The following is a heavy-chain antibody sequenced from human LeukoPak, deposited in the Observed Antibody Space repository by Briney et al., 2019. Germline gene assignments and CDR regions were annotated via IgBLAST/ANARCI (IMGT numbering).Heavy chain of an antibody. Sequence: SETLSLTCTVSGGSISSYYWSWIRQPPGRGLEWIGYIYYSGSTNYHPSLKSRVTMSVDTSKNQFSLKLSSVTAADTAVYYCAREYSGSYGAFDIWGQGTMVTVSS. CDR2: IYYSGST. CDR1: GGSISSYY. V-gene: IGHV4-59*12. D-gene: IGHD1-26*01. CDR3: AREYSGSYGAFDI. J-gene: IGHJ3*02.